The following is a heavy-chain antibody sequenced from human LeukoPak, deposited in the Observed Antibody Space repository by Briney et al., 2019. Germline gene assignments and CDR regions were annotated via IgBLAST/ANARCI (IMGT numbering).Heavy chain of an antibody. Sequence: SETLSLTCTVSGGSISSSDYYWGWIRQPPGKGLEWIGTVYYSGSTYYNPSLKSRVTISVDTSKNHFSLELSSVTAADTAVYYCARDVGATPGYFDYWGQGTLVTVSS. CDR1: GGSISSSDYY. V-gene: IGHV4-39*07. CDR2: VYYSGST. CDR3: ARDVGATPGYFDY. J-gene: IGHJ4*02. D-gene: IGHD1-26*01.